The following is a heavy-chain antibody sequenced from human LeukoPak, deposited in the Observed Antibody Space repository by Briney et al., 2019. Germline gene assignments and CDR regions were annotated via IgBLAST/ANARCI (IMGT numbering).Heavy chain of an antibody. V-gene: IGHV3-30-3*01. CDR1: GFTFSSYA. CDR2: ISYDGSNK. Sequence: PGRSLRLSCAASGFTFSSYAIHWVRQAPGKGLEWVAVISYDGSNKYYADSVKGRFTISRDNSKNTLYLQMNSLRAEDTAVYYCARDQSGSDFWSGYYSTYYYYYGMDVWGQGTTVTVSS. J-gene: IGHJ6*02. CDR3: ARDQSGSDFWSGYYSTYYYYYGMDV. D-gene: IGHD3-3*01.